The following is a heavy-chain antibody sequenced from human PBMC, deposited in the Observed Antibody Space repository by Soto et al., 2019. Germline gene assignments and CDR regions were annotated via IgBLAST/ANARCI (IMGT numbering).Heavy chain of an antibody. J-gene: IGHJ4*02. Sequence: GASVKVSCKASGYTFTGYYMHWVRQAPGQGLEWMGWINPNSGGTNYAQKFQGWVTMTRDTSISTAYMELSRLRSDDTAVYYCARGGFIAAAGTIDYWGQGTLVTVSS. CDR2: INPNSGGT. CDR3: ARGGFIAAAGTIDY. CDR1: GYTFTGYY. D-gene: IGHD6-13*01. V-gene: IGHV1-2*04.